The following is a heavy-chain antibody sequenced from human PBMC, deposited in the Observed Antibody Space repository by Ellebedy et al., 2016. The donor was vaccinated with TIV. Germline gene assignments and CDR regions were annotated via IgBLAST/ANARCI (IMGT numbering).Heavy chain of an antibody. Sequence: MPSETLSLTCAVYEGSFSGFYWSWIRQSPGKGLEWIGDINHSGATNNNPSLKTRVTMSVDTSKNQFSLNLTSVTAADTALYYCARGRRGGRLSVAFRPWGYFDSWGQGTLVTVSS. CDR3: ARGRRGGRLSVAFRPWGYFDS. J-gene: IGHJ4*02. CDR1: EGSFSGFY. D-gene: IGHD2/OR15-2a*01. CDR2: INHSGAT. V-gene: IGHV4-34*01.